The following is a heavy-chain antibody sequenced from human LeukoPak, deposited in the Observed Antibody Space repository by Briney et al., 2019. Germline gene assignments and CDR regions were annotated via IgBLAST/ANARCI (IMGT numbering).Heavy chain of an antibody. Sequence: PSETLSLTCTVSGDSISSSSYYWGWIRQPPGKGLEWIGSIYYSGSTYYNPSLKSRVTISVDTSKNQFSLKLSSVTAADTAVYYCARHPTYGDSVDYWGQGTLVTVSS. D-gene: IGHD4-17*01. CDR2: IYYSGST. V-gene: IGHV4-39*07. CDR1: GDSISSSSYY. J-gene: IGHJ4*02. CDR3: ARHPTYGDSVDY.